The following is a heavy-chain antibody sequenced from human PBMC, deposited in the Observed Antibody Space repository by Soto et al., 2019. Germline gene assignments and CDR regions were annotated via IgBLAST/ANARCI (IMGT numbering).Heavy chain of an antibody. CDR2: IVVGSGNT. CDR3: ARDQGPYIVVVPAAGGFDP. V-gene: IGHV1-58*01. D-gene: IGHD2-2*01. J-gene: IGHJ5*02. Sequence: ASVKVSCKASGFTFTSSAVQWVRQARGQRLEWIGWIVVGSGNTNYAQKFQERVTITRDMSTSTACMELSSLRSEDTAVYYCARDQGPYIVVVPAAGGFDPWGQGTLVTVSS. CDR1: GFTFTSSA.